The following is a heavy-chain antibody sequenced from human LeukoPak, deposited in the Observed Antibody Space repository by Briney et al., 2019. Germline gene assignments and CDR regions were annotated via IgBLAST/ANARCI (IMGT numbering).Heavy chain of an antibody. CDR1: GGSISSSNW. J-gene: IGHJ6*03. Sequence: TLSLTCAVSGGSISSSNWWSWVRQPPGKGLEWIGEIYHSGSTNYNPSLKSRVTISVDKSKNQFSLKLSSVTAADTAVYYCARGGGHTIFGVIHRYMDVWGKGTTVTVSS. D-gene: IGHD3-3*01. CDR3: ARGGGHTIFGVIHRYMDV. CDR2: IYHSGST. V-gene: IGHV4-4*02.